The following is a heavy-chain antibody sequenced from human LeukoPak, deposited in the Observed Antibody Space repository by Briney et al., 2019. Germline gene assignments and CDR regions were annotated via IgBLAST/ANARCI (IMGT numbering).Heavy chain of an antibody. CDR2: IYSGGST. CDR3: ARGPESTPSSGYALYYYYYYMDV. J-gene: IGHJ6*03. V-gene: IGHV3-66*01. Sequence: PGGSLRLSCAASGFTVSSNYMSWVRQAPGKGLEWVSVIYSGGSTYYADSVKGRFTISRDNSKNTLYLQMNSLRAEDTAVYYCARGPESTPSSGYALYYYYYYMDVWGKGTTVTISS. CDR1: GFTVSSNY. D-gene: IGHD3-22*01.